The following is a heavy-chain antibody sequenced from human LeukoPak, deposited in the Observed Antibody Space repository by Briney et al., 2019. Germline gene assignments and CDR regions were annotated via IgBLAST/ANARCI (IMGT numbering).Heavy chain of an antibody. CDR2: IYTSGST. J-gene: IGHJ4*02. CDR1: GGSISSYY. Sequence: KPSETLSLTRTVSGGSISSYYWSWIRQPAGKGLEWIGRIYTSGSTNYNPSLKSRVTMSVDTSKNQFSLKLSSVTAADTAVYYCAREGTYYYDSSFSLWGQGTLVTVSS. CDR3: AREGTYYYDSSFSL. V-gene: IGHV4-4*07. D-gene: IGHD3-22*01.